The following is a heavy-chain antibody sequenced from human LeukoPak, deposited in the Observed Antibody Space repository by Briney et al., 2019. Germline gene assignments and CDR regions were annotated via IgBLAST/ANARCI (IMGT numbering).Heavy chain of an antibody. J-gene: IGHJ4*02. Sequence: ASVKVSCKASGYTFTSYYMHWVRQAPGQGLEWMGIINPSGGSTSYARKFQGRVTVTRDTSTSTVYMELSSLRSEDTAVYYCARVGRLVGADFDYWGQGTLVTVSS. CDR2: INPSGGST. V-gene: IGHV1-46*01. CDR3: ARVGRLVGADFDY. D-gene: IGHD1-26*01. CDR1: GYTFTSYY.